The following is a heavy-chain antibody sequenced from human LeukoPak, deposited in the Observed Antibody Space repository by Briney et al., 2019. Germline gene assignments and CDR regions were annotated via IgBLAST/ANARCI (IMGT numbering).Heavy chain of an antibody. CDR3: ARAGPETTVTTLYFDY. D-gene: IGHD4-17*01. Sequence: GGSLRLSCAASGFTFSTYNMNWVRQAPGKGLEWVSVIYSGGSTYYADSVKGRFTISRDNSKNTLYLQMNSLRAEDTAVYYCARAGPETTVTTLYFDYWGQGTLVTVSS. CDR2: IYSGGST. V-gene: IGHV3-53*01. J-gene: IGHJ4*02. CDR1: GFTFSTYN.